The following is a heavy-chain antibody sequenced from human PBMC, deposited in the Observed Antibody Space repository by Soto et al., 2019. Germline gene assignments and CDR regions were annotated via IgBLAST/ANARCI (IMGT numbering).Heavy chain of an antibody. CDR2: IWFDGSNN. J-gene: IGHJ4*02. Sequence: SLRLSCAASGFTFSSYAMHWVRQAPGKGLEWVAVIWFDGSNNFYADSVKGRFIISRDNSKNTLYLQMNSLRAEDTAVYYCARDKAHEPWLDYLCQGTLLTISS. CDR3: ARDKAHEPWLDY. CDR1: GFTFSSYA. V-gene: IGHV3-33*01. D-gene: IGHD6-19*01.